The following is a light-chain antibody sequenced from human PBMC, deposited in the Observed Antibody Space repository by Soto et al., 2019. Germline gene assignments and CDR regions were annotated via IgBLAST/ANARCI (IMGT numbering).Light chain of an antibody. CDR3: QQSYSTPYT. CDR2: AAS. Sequence: DIQMTQSPSSLSASVGDRVTITCRASQSVSTYLNWYQQKPGKAPKLLMYAASSVQSGVPSRFSGSGSGTDFTLTISTLQREDFATYYCQQSYSTPYTFGQGTRVEI. V-gene: IGKV1-39*01. CDR1: QSVSTY. J-gene: IGKJ2*01.